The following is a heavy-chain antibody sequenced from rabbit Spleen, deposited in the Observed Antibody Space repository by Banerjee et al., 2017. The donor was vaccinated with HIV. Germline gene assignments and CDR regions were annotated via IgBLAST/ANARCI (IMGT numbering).Heavy chain of an antibody. CDR3: ARDLVAVIGWNFNL. D-gene: IGHD1-1*01. Sequence: QSLEESGGDLVKPGASLTLTCTASGFSFSSSYWICWVRQAPGKGLEWIACIYAGSSGLTYYASWAKGRFTMSRTSSTTVTLQMTSLTAADTATYFCARDLVAVIGWNFNLWGPGTLVTVS. V-gene: IGHV1S40*01. J-gene: IGHJ4*01. CDR1: GFSFSSSYW. CDR2: IYAGSSGLT.